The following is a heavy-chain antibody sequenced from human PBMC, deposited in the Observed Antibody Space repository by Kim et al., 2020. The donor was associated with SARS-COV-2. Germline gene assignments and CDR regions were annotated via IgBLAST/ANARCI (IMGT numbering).Heavy chain of an antibody. CDR1: GFTFSRSA. J-gene: IGHJ3*02. Sequence: GGSLRLSCAASGFTFSRSAMSWVRQAPGKGLEWVSAIDGSGDRTYYADSLKGRFTISRDNSKNTLYLQMNSLRADDTALYYCAKDRPGGDACESWGQGA. V-gene: IGHV3-23*01. D-gene: IGHD3-16*01. CDR3: AKDRPGGDACES. CDR2: IDGSGDRT.